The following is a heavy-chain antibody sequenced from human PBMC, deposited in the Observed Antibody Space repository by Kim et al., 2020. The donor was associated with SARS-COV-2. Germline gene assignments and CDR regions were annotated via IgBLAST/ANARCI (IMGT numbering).Heavy chain of an antibody. D-gene: IGHD2-2*01. V-gene: IGHV4-34*01. CDR3: ARNCSIATCHGAFDI. Sequence: SETLSLTCAVYVGSFSDHYWSWIRQSPGKGLEWIGAINHSGSTNYIASLKNRATISVYTSKNQFSLKLNSVTAADTAINYCARNCSIATCHGAFDIWGQG. CDR2: INHSGST. J-gene: IGHJ3*02. CDR1: VGSFSDHY.